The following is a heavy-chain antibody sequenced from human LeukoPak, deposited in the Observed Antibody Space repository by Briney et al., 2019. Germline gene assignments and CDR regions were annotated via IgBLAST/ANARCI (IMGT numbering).Heavy chain of an antibody. J-gene: IGHJ4*02. V-gene: IGHV4-30-4*01. Sequence: SETLPLTCSVSGASISNIDYYWSWIRQPPGKGLEWIGAIHSSGSTYYNPSLKSRVTISVDTSKNQFSLKLSSVTAADTAVYYCARGLGISSWYFARNFLFDYWGQGTLVTVSS. CDR1: GASISNIDYY. CDR3: ARGLGISSWYFARNFLFDY. CDR2: IHSSGST. D-gene: IGHD6-13*01.